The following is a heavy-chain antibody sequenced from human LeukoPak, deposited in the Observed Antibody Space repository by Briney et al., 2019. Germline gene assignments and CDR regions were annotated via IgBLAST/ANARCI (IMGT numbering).Heavy chain of an antibody. D-gene: IGHD5-18*01. CDR1: GFTVSSNY. CDR3: AKGGYFSYDM. Sequence: GGSLRLSCAASGFTVSSNYMSWVRQTPGKGLEWVSAISGTHAGRQGTTYYADSVKGRFTISRDDSKNTLYLQMHSLRAEDTAIYFCAKGGYFSYDMWGQGTKVTVSP. V-gene: IGHV3-23*01. J-gene: IGHJ3*02. CDR2: ISGTHAGRQGTT.